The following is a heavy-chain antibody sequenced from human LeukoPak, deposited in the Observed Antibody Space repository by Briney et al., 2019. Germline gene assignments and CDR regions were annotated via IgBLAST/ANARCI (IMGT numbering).Heavy chain of an antibody. J-gene: IGHJ4*02. V-gene: IGHV3-15*01. CDR1: GFTFSSYE. CDR2: IKSKRRGGTT. CDR3: TGSSYATNDW. Sequence: GGSLRLSCAASGFTFSSYEMTWVRQAPGKGLEWVGRIKSKRRGGTTDYAAPVIGRFTISRDDSKNTLYLQMNDLKTDDTAVYYCTGSSYATNDWWGQGTRVTVSS. D-gene: IGHD2-15*01.